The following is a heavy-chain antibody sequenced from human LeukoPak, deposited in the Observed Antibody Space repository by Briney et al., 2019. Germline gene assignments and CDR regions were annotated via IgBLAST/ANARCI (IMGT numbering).Heavy chain of an antibody. CDR3: ARDVFRWEQKNWFDP. D-gene: IGHD1-26*01. V-gene: IGHV3-23*01. J-gene: IGHJ5*02. CDR2: ISGSGGST. CDR1: GFTFSSYA. Sequence: PGGSLRLSCAASGFTFSSYAMSWVRQAPGKGLEWVSAISGSGGSTYYADSVKGRFTISRDNSKNTLYLQMNSLRAEDTAVYYCARDVFRWEQKNWFDPWGQRTLVTVSS.